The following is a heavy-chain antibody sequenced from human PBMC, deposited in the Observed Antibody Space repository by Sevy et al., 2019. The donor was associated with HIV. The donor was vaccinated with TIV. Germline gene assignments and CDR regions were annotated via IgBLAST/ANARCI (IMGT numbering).Heavy chain of an antibody. Sequence: GGFLRLSCAASGFTFDDYAMHWVRQAPGKGLEWVSGISWNSGSIGYADSVKGRFTISRDNAKNSLYLQMNSLRAEDTSLYYCAKDKVLSSIVLNAFDIWGQGTMVTVSS. CDR2: ISWNSGSI. CDR1: GFTFDDYA. D-gene: IGHD3-16*02. J-gene: IGHJ3*02. CDR3: AKDKVLSSIVLNAFDI. V-gene: IGHV3-9*01.